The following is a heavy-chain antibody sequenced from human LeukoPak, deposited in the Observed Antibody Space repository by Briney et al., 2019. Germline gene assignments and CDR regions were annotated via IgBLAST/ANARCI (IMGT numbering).Heavy chain of an antibody. J-gene: IGHJ4*02. CDR3: AKDSYNWNYGLFDY. CDR1: GFTFSNYA. V-gene: IGHV3-23*01. Sequence: GGSLGLSCAASGFTFSNYAMSWVRQAPGKGLEWVSGIRAGGVSTYYADSVKGRFSISRDSSKNTLYLQMNSLRAEDTAIYYCAKDSYNWNYGLFDYWGQGTLVTVSS. D-gene: IGHD1-7*01. CDR2: IRAGGVST.